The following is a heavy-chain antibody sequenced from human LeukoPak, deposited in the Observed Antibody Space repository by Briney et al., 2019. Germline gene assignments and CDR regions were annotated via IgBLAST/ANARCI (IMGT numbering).Heavy chain of an antibody. V-gene: IGHV4-59*01. CDR2: IYYSGNT. CDR3: ARFYGVRAFDI. CDR1: GGSISSYY. J-gene: IGHJ3*02. Sequence: SETLSLTCTVSGGSISSYYWSWIRQPPGKGLEWIGYIYYSGNTDYNPSLKSRVTISVDTSKNQFSLKLSSVTAADTAVYYCARFYGVRAFDIWGQGTMVTVSS. D-gene: IGHD3-10*01.